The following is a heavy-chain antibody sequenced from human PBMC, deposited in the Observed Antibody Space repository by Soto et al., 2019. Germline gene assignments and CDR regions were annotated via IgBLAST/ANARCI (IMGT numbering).Heavy chain of an antibody. Sequence: QVQLVESGGGVVQPGRSLRLSCAASGFTFSSYAMHWVRQAPGKGLEWVAVISYDGSNKYYADSVKGRFTISRDNSKNTLYLQMNSLRAEDTAVYYCARDHIIYYYEIYWYFDLWGRGTLVTVSS. J-gene: IGHJ2*01. CDR2: ISYDGSNK. CDR3: ARDHIIYYYEIYWYFDL. V-gene: IGHV3-30-3*01. CDR1: GFTFSSYA. D-gene: IGHD3-22*01.